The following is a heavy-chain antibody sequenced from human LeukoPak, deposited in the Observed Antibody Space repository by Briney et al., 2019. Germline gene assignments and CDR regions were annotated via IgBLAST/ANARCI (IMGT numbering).Heavy chain of an antibody. D-gene: IGHD3-10*01. Sequence: GGSLRLSCAASGFTFSSSAMSWVRQAPGKGLEWVSTISGSGGNTYYADSVKGRFTISRDNSKNTLYLQMNSLRAEDTAVYYCAKVGLWFPPDYWGQGTLVTVSS. CDR2: ISGSGGNT. V-gene: IGHV3-23*01. CDR3: AKVGLWFPPDY. J-gene: IGHJ4*02. CDR1: GFTFSSSA.